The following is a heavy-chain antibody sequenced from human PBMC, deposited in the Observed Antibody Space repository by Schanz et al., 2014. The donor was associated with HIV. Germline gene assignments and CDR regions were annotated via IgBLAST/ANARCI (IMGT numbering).Heavy chain of an antibody. CDR3: ARDRGGTADFDY. CDR1: GFTFTSSA. D-gene: IGHD1-1*01. Sequence: QMQLVQSGPEVKKPGTSVKVSCKASGFTFTSSAVQWVRQARGQRLEWIGWIVVGSGNTNYAQKFQERVTITRDMSTSTAYMELSSLRSEDTAVYYCARDRGGTADFDYWGQGTLVTVSS. J-gene: IGHJ4*02. CDR2: IVVGSGNT. V-gene: IGHV1-58*01.